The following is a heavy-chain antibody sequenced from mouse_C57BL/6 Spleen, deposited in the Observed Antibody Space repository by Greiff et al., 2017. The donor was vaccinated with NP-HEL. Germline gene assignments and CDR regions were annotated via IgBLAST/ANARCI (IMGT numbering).Heavy chain of an antibody. J-gene: IGHJ2*01. Sequence: ESGAELVKPGASVKMSCKASGYTFTSYWITWVKQRPGQGLEWIGDIYPGSGSTNYNEKFKSKATLTVDTSSSTAYMQLSSLTSEDSAVYYCALHYYGSSYWYFDDWGQGTTLTVSS. CDR2: IYPGSGST. CDR1: GYTFTSYW. V-gene: IGHV1-55*01. D-gene: IGHD1-1*01. CDR3: ALHYYGSSYWYFDD.